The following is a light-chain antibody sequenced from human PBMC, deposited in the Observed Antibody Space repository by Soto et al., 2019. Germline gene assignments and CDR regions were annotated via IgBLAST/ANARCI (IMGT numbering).Light chain of an antibody. V-gene: IGKV1-39*01. Sequence: DIQMTQSPSTLSASVGDRVTISCRASQSISSYLDWYQQKPGKAPKLLIYGASILQSGVPSRFSGRGSGTDFTLTISSLQPEDFASYYCQQSYSTPHTFGQGTKLEIK. CDR3: QQSYSTPHT. CDR1: QSISSY. J-gene: IGKJ2*01. CDR2: GAS.